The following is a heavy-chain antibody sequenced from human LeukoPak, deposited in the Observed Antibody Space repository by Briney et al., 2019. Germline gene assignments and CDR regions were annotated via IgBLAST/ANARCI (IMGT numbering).Heavy chain of an antibody. CDR3: ANWGDYDTSDY. V-gene: IGHV3-48*04. Sequence: PGGSLRLSCAASGFTFSIYSMNWVRQAPGKGLEWVSYISSSSSTIYYADSVKGRFTISRDNAKNSLYLQMNSLRAEDTAVYYCANWGDYDTSDYWGQGTLVTVSS. D-gene: IGHD3-16*01. CDR1: GFTFSIYS. CDR2: ISSSSSTI. J-gene: IGHJ4*02.